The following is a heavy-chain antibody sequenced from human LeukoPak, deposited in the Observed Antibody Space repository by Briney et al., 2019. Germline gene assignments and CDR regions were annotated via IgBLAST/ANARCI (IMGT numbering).Heavy chain of an antibody. Sequence: GRSLRLSCAASGFTFSSYAMHWVRQAPGKGLEWVAVISYDGSNKNYADSVKGRFTISRDNSKNTLYLQMNSLRAEDTAVYYCARDKGMKKGFDYWGQGTLVTVSS. J-gene: IGHJ4*02. CDR2: ISYDGSNK. V-gene: IGHV3-30*01. CDR3: ARDKGMKKGFDY. D-gene: IGHD6-13*01. CDR1: GFTFSSYA.